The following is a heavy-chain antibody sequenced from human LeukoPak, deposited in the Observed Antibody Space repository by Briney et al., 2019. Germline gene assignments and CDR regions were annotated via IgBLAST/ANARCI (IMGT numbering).Heavy chain of an antibody. J-gene: IGHJ6*02. CDR1: GGSFSGYY. D-gene: IGHD3-3*01. V-gene: IGHV4-34*01. Sequence: SETLSLTCAVYGGSFSGYYWSWIRQPPGKGLEWIGEINHSGSTNYNPSLKSRVTISVDTSKNQFSLKLSSVTAADTAVYYCARGPSGALVITIFGVAPHYYYGMDVWGQGTTVTVSS. CDR2: INHSGST. CDR3: ARGPSGALVITIFGVAPHYYYGMDV.